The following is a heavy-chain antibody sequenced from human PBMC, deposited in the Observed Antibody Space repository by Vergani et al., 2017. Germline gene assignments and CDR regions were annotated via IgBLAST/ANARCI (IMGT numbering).Heavy chain of an antibody. V-gene: IGHV1-69*01. D-gene: IGHD3-22*01. CDR1: GGTFSSYA. Sequence: QVQLVQSGAEVKKPGSSVKVSCKASGGTFSSYAISWVRQAPGQGLEWMGGIIPIFGTANYAQKFQGRVTITADESTSTAYMELSSLRSEDTAVYYCAGPVRYDSSGYSDAFDIWGQGTMVTVSS. CDR2: IIPIFGTA. J-gene: IGHJ3*02. CDR3: AGPVRYDSSGYSDAFDI.